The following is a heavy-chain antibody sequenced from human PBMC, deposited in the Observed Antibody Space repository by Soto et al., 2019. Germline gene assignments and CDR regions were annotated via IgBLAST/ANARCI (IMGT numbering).Heavy chain of an antibody. V-gene: IGHV4-34*01. J-gene: IGHJ4*02. CDR3: ARGSGIVALPGELEDVNYDY. CDR2: INESGST. D-gene: IGHD1-1*01. CDR1: GQSFSGHS. Sequence: QVQLQQWGAGLLKPSETLSLTCAVYGQSFSGHSWGWIRQPPGKGLEWIGEINESGSTYYNPSLKKRVTISTDPSKNQFSLKVSSVSAAATAVYYCARGSGIVALPGELEDVNYDYWGQGTLVNVSS.